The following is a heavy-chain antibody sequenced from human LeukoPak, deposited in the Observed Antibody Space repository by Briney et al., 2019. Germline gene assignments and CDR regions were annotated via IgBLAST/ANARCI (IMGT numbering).Heavy chain of an antibody. D-gene: IGHD3-3*01. CDR3: ARVAGASIFGVVIQRGWFDP. J-gene: IGHJ5*02. V-gene: IGHV4-34*01. CDR2: INHSGST. CDR1: GGSFSGYY. Sequence: PSETLSLTCAVYGGSFSGYYWSWIRQPPGKGLEWIGEINHSGSTNYNPSLKSRVTISVDTSKNQFSLKLSSVTAADTAVYYCARVAGASIFGVVIQRGWFDPWGQGTLVTVSS.